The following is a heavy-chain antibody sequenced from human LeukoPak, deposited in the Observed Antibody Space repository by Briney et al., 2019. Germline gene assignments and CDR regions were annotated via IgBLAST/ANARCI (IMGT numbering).Heavy chain of an antibody. CDR2: ISHDGSNT. CDR1: GFTLSSYG. V-gene: IGHV3-30*18. J-gene: IGHJ4*02. CDR3: AKDRSSGAVGFDF. Sequence: GGSLRLSCAASGFTLSSYGMHWGRQAPGKGREWMTFISHDGSNTYYADSVKGRFTISRDNSKNTLYLQMNSLRAEDTAVYYCAKDRSSGAVGFDFWGQGTLVTVSS. D-gene: IGHD6-19*01.